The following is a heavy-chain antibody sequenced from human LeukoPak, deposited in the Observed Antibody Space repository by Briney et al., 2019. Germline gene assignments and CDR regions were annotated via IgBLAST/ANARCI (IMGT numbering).Heavy chain of an antibody. V-gene: IGHV1-2*02. D-gene: IGHD6-13*01. J-gene: IGHJ4*02. CDR2: INPNSGGT. CDR3: ARSFRVYNPRFDD. CDR1: GYTFTGYY. Sequence: ASVKVSCKASGYTFTGYYIHWVRQAPGQGLEWMGWINPNSGGTKFAQKFRGRVTMTRDSSISTSYMELTRLTSDDTAFYYCARSFRVYNPRFDDWGQGTLITVSS.